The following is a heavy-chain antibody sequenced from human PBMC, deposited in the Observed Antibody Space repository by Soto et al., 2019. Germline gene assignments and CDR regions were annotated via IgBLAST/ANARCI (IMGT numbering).Heavy chain of an antibody. CDR1: GFTFSRSG. J-gene: IGHJ4*02. Sequence: QVQLVESGGGVVQPGRSLRLACEGSGFTFSRSGMHWVRQAPGKGLEWVAVISDHGHDTKYADSVEDRFVISRDNSKNTLFLEMTSLRTEDTARYYCATDSGWYYLDNWGQGTLVTVSS. D-gene: IGHD6-19*01. CDR2: ISDHGHDT. V-gene: IGHV3-30*03. CDR3: ATDSGWYYLDN.